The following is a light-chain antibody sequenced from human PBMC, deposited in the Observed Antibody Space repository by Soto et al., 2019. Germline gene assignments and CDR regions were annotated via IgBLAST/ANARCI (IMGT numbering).Light chain of an antibody. J-gene: IGKJ5*01. CDR1: QSLVHTDGNTY. V-gene: IGKV2-30*02. CDR2: KVS. Sequence: DAVMTQSPPSLPVTLGQAASISCRSSQSLVHTDGNTYLSWYHQRPGQSPRRLIYKVSYRDSGVPERFSGSGSGTDFTLRISRVEAEDVGIYYCMQGTNWPPITFGQGTRLEIK. CDR3: MQGTNWPPIT.